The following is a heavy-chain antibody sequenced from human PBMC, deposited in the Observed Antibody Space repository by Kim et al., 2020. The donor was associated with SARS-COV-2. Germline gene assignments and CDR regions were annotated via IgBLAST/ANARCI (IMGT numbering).Heavy chain of an antibody. V-gene: IGHV1-46*01. D-gene: IGHD3-10*01. CDR3: ARDFAVHRNTYYYGMDV. CDR2: INPSGGST. Sequence: ASVKVSCKASGYTFTSYYMHWVRQAPGQGLEWMGIINPSGGSTSYAQKFQGRVTMTRDTSTSTVYMELSSLRSEDTAVYYCARDFAVHRNTYYYGMDVWGQGTTVTVSS. J-gene: IGHJ6*02. CDR1: GYTFTSYY.